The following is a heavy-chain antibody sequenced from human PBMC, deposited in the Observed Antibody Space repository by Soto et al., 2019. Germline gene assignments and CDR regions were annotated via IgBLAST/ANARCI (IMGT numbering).Heavy chain of an antibody. CDR1: GFTFSSYG. CDR3: AKDLWGIAAAGTSWFDP. V-gene: IGHV3-30*18. Sequence: QVQLVESGGGVVQPGRSLRLSCAASGFTFSSYGMHWVRQAPGKGLEWVAVISYDGSNKYYADSVKGRFTISRDTSKNTLYLQMNSLRAEDTAVYYCAKDLWGIAAAGTSWFDPWGQGTLVTVSS. D-gene: IGHD6-13*01. CDR2: ISYDGSNK. J-gene: IGHJ5*02.